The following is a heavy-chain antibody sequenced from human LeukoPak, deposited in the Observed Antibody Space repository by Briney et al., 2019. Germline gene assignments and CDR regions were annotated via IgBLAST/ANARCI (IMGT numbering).Heavy chain of an antibody. V-gene: IGHV1-69*13. Sequence: SVKVSCKASGGTFSSYAISWVRQAPGQGLEWMGGIIPIFGTANYAQKFQGRVTITADESTSTAYMELSSLRSEDTAVYYCASGRFRLRFLEWLDDWGQGTLVTVSS. CDR2: IIPIFGTA. D-gene: IGHD3-3*01. CDR3: ASGRFRLRFLEWLDD. J-gene: IGHJ5*02. CDR1: GGTFSSYA.